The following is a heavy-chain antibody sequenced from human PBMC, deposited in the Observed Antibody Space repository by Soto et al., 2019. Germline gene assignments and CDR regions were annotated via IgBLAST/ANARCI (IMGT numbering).Heavy chain of an antibody. J-gene: IGHJ5*02. V-gene: IGHV3-7*01. D-gene: IGHD6-19*01. CDR1: GFTFSSYW. Sequence: PGGSLRLSCAASGFTFSSYWMSWVRQAPGKGLEWVANIKQDGSEKYYVGSVKGRFTISRDNSKNTLDLQMSSLRPEDTAVYYCVKGEEWLIPGNSFDPWGQGTLVTVSS. CDR3: VKGEEWLIPGNSFDP. CDR2: IKQDGSEK.